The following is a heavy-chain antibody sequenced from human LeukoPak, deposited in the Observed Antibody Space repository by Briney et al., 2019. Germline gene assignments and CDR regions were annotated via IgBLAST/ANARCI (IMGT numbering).Heavy chain of an antibody. CDR3: ARLYYYDSSGSLDY. V-gene: IGHV5-51*01. J-gene: IGHJ4*02. Sequence: GESLKISCKGSGYSFISYWIGWVRQMPGKGLEWMGIIYPGDSDIRYSPSFQGQVTISADKSISTAYLQWSRLKASDTAMYYCARLYYYDSSGSLDYWGQGTLDTVSS. CDR2: IYPGDSDI. CDR1: GYSFISYW. D-gene: IGHD3-22*01.